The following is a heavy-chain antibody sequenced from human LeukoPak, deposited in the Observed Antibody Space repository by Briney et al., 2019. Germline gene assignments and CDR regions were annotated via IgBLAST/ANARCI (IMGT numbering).Heavy chain of an antibody. V-gene: IGHV5-51*01. Sequence: GESLKISCKGSGYSFTNFWIGWVRQMPGKGLEWMGLIYPGDFDTRYSPSFQGQVTISADKSINTAYLQWSSLKASDTAMYYCARRDDSKAFDYWGQGTLVTVSS. CDR2: IYPGDFDT. D-gene: IGHD3-22*01. CDR1: GYSFTNFW. CDR3: ARRDDSKAFDY. J-gene: IGHJ4*02.